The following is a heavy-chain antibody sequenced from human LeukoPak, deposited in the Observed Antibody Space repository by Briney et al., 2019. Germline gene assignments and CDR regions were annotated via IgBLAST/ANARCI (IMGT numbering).Heavy chain of an antibody. D-gene: IGHD3-22*01. Sequence: SETLSLTCTVSGDSISSSSYYWGWIRQPPGEGLEWIGSIYYSGSTYYNPSLKSRVTISVDTSKNQFSLKLSSVTAADTAVYYCARVRETSTGYYPFDYWGQGTLVTVSS. CDR1: GDSISSSSYY. CDR2: IYYSGST. J-gene: IGHJ4*02. V-gene: IGHV4-39*07. CDR3: ARVRETSTGYYPFDY.